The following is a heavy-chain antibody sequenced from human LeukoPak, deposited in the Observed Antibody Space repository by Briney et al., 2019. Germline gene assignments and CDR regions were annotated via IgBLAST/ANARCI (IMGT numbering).Heavy chain of an antibody. CDR3: AKETIEDGYGDY. Sequence: PGGSLRLSCAASGFTFSSYGMHWVRQAPGKGLEWVAFIRYDGSNKYYADSVKGRFTTSRDNSKNTLYLQMNSLRAEDTAVYYCAKETIEDGYGDYWGQGTLVTVSS. J-gene: IGHJ4*02. CDR1: GFTFSSYG. D-gene: IGHD5-24*01. V-gene: IGHV3-30*02. CDR2: IRYDGSNK.